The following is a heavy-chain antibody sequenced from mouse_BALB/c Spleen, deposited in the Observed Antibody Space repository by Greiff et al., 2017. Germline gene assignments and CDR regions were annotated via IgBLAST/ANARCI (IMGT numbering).Heavy chain of an antibody. CDR3: ARDGYDGFAY. V-gene: IGHV5-6-5*01. CDR1: GFTFSSYA. J-gene: IGHJ3*01. D-gene: IGHD2-2*01. Sequence: VQLVESGGGLVKPGGSLKLSCAASGFTFSSYAMSWVRQTPEKRLEWVASISSGGSTYYPDSVKGRFTISRDNARNILYLQMSSLRSEDTAMYYCARDGYDGFAYWGQGTLVTVSA. CDR2: ISSGGST.